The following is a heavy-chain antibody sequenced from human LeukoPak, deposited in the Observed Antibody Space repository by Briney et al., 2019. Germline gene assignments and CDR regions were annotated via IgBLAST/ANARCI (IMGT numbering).Heavy chain of an antibody. J-gene: IGHJ3*02. CDR2: LSAGGGST. V-gene: IGHV3-23*01. CDR3: AKDRYCSGGSCYADALDI. D-gene: IGHD2-15*01. CDR1: GFTFSNYA. Sequence: GGSLRLSCAASGFTFSNYAMNWVRQAPGKGLEWVSGLSAGGGSTYYADSVKGRVIISRDNTENTLYLEMNSLRVEDTAVYYCAKDRYCSGGSCYADALDIWGQGTLVTVSS.